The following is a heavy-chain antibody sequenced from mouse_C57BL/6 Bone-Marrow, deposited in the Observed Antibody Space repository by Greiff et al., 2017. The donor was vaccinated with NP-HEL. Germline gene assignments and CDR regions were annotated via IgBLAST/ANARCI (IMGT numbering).Heavy chain of an antibody. D-gene: IGHD2-5*01. Sequence: GGGLVQPKGSLKLSCAASGFSFNTYAMNWVRQAPGKGLEWVARIRSKSNNYATYYADSVKDRFTISRDDSESMLYLQMNNLKTEDTAMYYCVRPSYYSNYYYAMDYWGQGTSVTVSS. J-gene: IGHJ4*01. CDR2: IRSKSNNYAT. CDR3: VRPSYYSNYYYAMDY. CDR1: GFSFNTYA. V-gene: IGHV10-1*01.